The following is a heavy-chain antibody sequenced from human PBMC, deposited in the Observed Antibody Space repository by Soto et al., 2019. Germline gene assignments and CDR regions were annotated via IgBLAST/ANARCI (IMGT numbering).Heavy chain of an antibody. CDR2: IKSKTDAGTA. CDR3: TRDRDCSNGVCYTSWFDP. V-gene: IGHV3-15*01. D-gene: IGHD2-8*01. CDR1: GFTFSNAW. J-gene: IGHJ5*02. Sequence: GGSLRLSCAASGFTFSNAWMSWVRQAPGKGLEWVGRIKSKTDAGTADYAAPVRGRFTISRDDSKNTLYLQMNSLKAEDTAVYFCTRDRDCSNGVCYTSWFDPWGQGTRVTAPQ.